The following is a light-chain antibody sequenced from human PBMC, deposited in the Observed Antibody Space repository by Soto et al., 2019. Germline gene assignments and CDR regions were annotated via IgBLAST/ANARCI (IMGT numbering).Light chain of an antibody. CDR3: AAWDDGLNGHV. Sequence: QSVLTQPPSASGTPGQRVTISCSGGSSNIGRHTVNWYQQLPGTAPTLLIQSSDKRPPGVPDRFSVSTSGTSGSLAISGLQFEDEDDYYCAAWDDGLNGHVFGTGTKLTVL. CDR2: SSD. CDR1: SSNIGRHT. J-gene: IGLJ1*01. V-gene: IGLV1-44*01.